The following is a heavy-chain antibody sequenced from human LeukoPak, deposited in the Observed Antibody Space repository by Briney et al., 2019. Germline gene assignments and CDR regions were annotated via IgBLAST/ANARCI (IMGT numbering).Heavy chain of an antibody. D-gene: IGHD4/OR15-4a*01. V-gene: IGHV3-21*01. CDR2: ISSGGSYI. CDR1: GFTFSSYT. Sequence: PGGSLRLSCAASGFTFSSYTMNWVRQGPGKGLEWVSSISSGGSYIYYADSVKGRFTISRDNAKNSLYLQMNSLRAEDTAVYYGARVGRTMADDYWGQGTLVTVSS. CDR3: ARVGRTMADDY. J-gene: IGHJ4*02.